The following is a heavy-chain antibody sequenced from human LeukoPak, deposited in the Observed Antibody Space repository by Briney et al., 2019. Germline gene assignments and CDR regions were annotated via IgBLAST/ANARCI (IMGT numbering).Heavy chain of an antibody. CDR1: GHSFTDYW. J-gene: IGHJ5*02. V-gene: IGHV5-51*01. CDR2: IHPADSNT. CDR3: ARRYYHSTEFDP. D-gene: IGHD3-22*01. Sequence: GESLKISCKACGHSFTDYWIGWVRQMPGKGLKRMGIIHPADSNTLYSPSFQGQVTISADKSISTAYLQWSSLKASDTAIYYCARRYYHSTEFDPWGQGTLVTVSS.